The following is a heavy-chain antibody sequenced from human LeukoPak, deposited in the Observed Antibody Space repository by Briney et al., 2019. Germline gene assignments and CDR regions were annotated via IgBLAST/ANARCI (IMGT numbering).Heavy chain of an antibody. CDR3: TTEWLLERNFDY. CDR2: IKSKTDGGTT. D-gene: IGHD4-23*01. Sequence: GGSLRLSCAASGFTFSNAWMSWVRQAPGKGLEWVGRIKSKTDGGTTDYAAPVKGRFTISRDDSKNTLYLQMNSLKTEDTAVYYCTTEWLLERNFDYWGQGTLVTVSS. J-gene: IGHJ4*02. CDR1: GFTFSNAW. V-gene: IGHV3-15*01.